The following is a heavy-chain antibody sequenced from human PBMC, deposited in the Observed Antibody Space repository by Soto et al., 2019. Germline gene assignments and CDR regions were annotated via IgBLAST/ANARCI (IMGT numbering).Heavy chain of an antibody. CDR1: GGSISSGGYS. CDR3: CRGGGLGLPDH. J-gene: IGHJ4*02. Sequence: QLQLQESGSGLVKPSQTLSLTCAVSGGSISSGGYSWSWIRQPPGKGLEWIGYIYHSGSTYYNPYLKSRVNKSGDRAKNQFSPEVGFVAGADTAVYFWCRGGGLGLPDHLGQGTLVTVSS. CDR2: IYHSGST. D-gene: IGHD3-16*01. V-gene: IGHV4-30-2*01.